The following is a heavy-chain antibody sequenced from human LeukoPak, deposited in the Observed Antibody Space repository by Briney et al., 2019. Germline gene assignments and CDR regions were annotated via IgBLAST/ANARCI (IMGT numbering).Heavy chain of an antibody. CDR1: GFTFSNSA. J-gene: IGHJ4*01. Sequence: GGSLRLSCAASGFTFSNSAMSWVRQAPGKGLEWVSTLSGSGITTYYADSVKGRFTISRDNSKNTLYLQMNSLRAEDTGVYYCAKGIFSSGWGYFDYLGHGTLVTVSS. CDR2: LSGSGITT. CDR3: AKGIFSSGWGYFDY. V-gene: IGHV3-23*01. D-gene: IGHD6-19*01.